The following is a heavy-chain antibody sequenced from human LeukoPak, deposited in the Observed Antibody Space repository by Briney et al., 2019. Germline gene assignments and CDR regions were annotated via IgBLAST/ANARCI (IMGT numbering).Heavy chain of an antibody. CDR3: ARDEGGKYYDFWSGYYEDAFDI. D-gene: IGHD3-3*01. CDR1: GLTFSNYW. Sequence: GGSLRLSCAASGLTFSNYWMSWIRQAPGKGLEWVSSISSSSSYIYYADSVKGRFTISRDNAKNSLYLQMNSLRAEDTAVYYCARDEGGKYYDFWSGYYEDAFDIWGQGTMVTVSS. V-gene: IGHV3-21*01. J-gene: IGHJ3*02. CDR2: ISSSSSYI.